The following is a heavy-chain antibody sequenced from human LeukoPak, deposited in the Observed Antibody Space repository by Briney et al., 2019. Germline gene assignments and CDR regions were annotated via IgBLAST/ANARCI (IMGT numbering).Heavy chain of an antibody. CDR3: AKSEQRYCSGGSCPLSAFDI. CDR1: GFTFSSYA. D-gene: IGHD2-15*01. V-gene: IGHV3-23*01. J-gene: IGHJ3*02. CDR2: ISGRYDST. Sequence: GGSLRLSCAASGFTFSSYAMGWVRQAPGKGLEWVSAISGRYDSTYYADSVKGRFTISRDSPKNTLYLQMNSLRAEDTAVYYCAKSEQRYCSGGSCPLSAFDIWGQGTMVTVSS.